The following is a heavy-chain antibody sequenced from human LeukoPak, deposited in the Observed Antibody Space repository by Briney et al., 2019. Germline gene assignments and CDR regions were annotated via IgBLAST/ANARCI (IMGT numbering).Heavy chain of an antibody. Sequence: SETLSLTCTVSGGSISSYYWNWIRQPPGKGLEWIGSISYSGSTNYNPSLASRVTISVDTSKNQISLKLSSVTAADTTVYYCARAPERWYSYGSYTYYYMDVWGKGTTVTVSS. J-gene: IGHJ6*03. CDR1: GGSISSYY. CDR2: ISYSGST. CDR3: ARAPERWYSYGSYTYYYMDV. V-gene: IGHV4-59*01. D-gene: IGHD5-18*01.